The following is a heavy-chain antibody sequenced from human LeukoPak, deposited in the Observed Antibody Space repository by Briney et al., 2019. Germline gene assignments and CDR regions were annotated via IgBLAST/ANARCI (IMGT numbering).Heavy chain of an antibody. V-gene: IGHV3-72*01. J-gene: IGHJ4*02. CDR2: IRNKVNSYTT. Sequence: GGSLRLSCVVSGFTSSDHYIDWARQAPGKGLEWVGRIRNKVNSYTTEYAASVKGRFTISRDDSKNSLWLQMNSLTTEDSAVYYCATSSSNGLSLFDSWGQGTLVTVSS. D-gene: IGHD6-13*01. CDR1: GFTSSDHY. CDR3: ATSSSNGLSLFDS.